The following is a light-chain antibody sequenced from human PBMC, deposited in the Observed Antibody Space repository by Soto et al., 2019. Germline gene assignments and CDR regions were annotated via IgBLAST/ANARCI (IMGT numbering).Light chain of an antibody. V-gene: IGKV1-5*01. Sequence: DIQMTQSPSTLSASVGDRVTITCRASQSISSLLAWYQQKPGKAPKLLIYDASSLESGVPSRFSGSGSGTELTLTISSLQPDDFATYYCQQYNIYSWTFGQGTKVDIK. J-gene: IGKJ1*01. CDR2: DAS. CDR3: QQYNIYSWT. CDR1: QSISSL.